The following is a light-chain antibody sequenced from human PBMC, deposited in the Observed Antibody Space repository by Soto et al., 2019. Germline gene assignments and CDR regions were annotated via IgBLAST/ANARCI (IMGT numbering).Light chain of an antibody. V-gene: IGLV6-57*03. CDR3: QSYDSSNLWV. Sequence: NFMLTQPHSVSESPGKTVTISCTRSSGSIASNYVQWYQQRPGSAPTTVIYEDNQRPSGVPDRFSGSIDSSSNSASLTISGLKTEDEADYYCQSYDSSNLWVFGGATKVTVL. CDR1: SGSIASNY. CDR2: EDN. J-gene: IGLJ3*02.